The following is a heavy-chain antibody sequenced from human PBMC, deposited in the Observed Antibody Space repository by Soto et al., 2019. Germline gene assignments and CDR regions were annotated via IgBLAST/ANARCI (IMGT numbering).Heavy chain of an antibody. J-gene: IGHJ4*02. CDR1: GGSISSGDYY. V-gene: IGHV4-30-4*01. CDR2: IYYSGST. Sequence: QVQLQESGPGLVKPSQTLSLTCTVSGGSISSGDYYWSWIRQPPGKGLEWIGYIYYSGSTYYNPSLKSLVTISVDTSKNQFSLKLSSVTAADTAVYYCARDGSDTAMVGDRYYFDYWGQGTLVTVSS. D-gene: IGHD5-18*01. CDR3: ARDGSDTAMVGDRYYFDY.